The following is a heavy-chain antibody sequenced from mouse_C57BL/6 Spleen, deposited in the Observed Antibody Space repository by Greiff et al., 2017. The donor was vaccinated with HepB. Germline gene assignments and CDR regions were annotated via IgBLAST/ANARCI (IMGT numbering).Heavy chain of an antibody. J-gene: IGHJ4*01. CDR3: ARSGSITTVVALNDAMDY. V-gene: IGHV1-18*01. Sequence: DVKLQESGPELVKPGASVKIPCKASGYTFTDYNMDWVKQSHGKSLEWIGDINPNNGGTIYNQKFKGKATLTVDKSSSTAYMELRSLTSEDTAVYYCARSGSITTVVALNDAMDYWGQGTSVTVSS. CDR2: INPNNGGT. CDR1: GYTFTDYN. D-gene: IGHD1-1*01.